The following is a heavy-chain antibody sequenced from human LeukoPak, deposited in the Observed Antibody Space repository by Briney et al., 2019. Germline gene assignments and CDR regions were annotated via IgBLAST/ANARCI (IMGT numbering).Heavy chain of an antibody. V-gene: IGHV3-7*05. D-gene: IGHD6-19*01. CDR1: GFTFSSYE. Sequence: GGSLRLSCAASGFTFSSYEMSWVRQAPGKGLEWVANMKQDGSEKYYVDSVKGRFTISRDNAKNSLYLQMNSLRAEDTAVYYCARGALLSIAVADYWGQGTLVTVSS. J-gene: IGHJ4*02. CDR2: MKQDGSEK. CDR3: ARGALLSIAVADY.